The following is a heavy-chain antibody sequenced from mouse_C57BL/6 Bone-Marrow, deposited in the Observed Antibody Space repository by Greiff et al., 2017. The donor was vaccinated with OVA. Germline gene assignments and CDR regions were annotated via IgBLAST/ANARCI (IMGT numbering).Heavy chain of an antibody. D-gene: IGHD2-3*01. Sequence: EVQLQQSGAELVRPGASVKLSCTASGFNIKDDYMHWVKQRPEQGLEWIGWIDPENGDTEYASKFQGKATITADTSSNTAYLQLSSLTSEDTAVYHCTEWLLSFAWWGQGTLVTVSA. J-gene: IGHJ3*01. CDR2: IDPENGDT. CDR3: TEWLLSFAW. CDR1: GFNIKDDY. V-gene: IGHV14-4*01.